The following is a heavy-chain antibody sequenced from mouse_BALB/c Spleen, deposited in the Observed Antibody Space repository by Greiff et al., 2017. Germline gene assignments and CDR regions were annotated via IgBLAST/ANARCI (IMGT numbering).Heavy chain of an antibody. CDR2: ISSGGSYT. D-gene: IGHD1-1*01. Sequence: EVMLVESGGGLVKPGGSLKLSCAASGFTFSSYAMSWVRQSPEKRLAWVAEISSGGSYTYYPDTVTGRFTVSRDNAKNTLYLEMSSLRSEDTAMYYGAREGDGSRGGYFDVWGAGTTVTVSS. CDR3: AREGDGSRGGYFDV. J-gene: IGHJ1*01. V-gene: IGHV5-9-4*01. CDR1: GFTFSSYA.